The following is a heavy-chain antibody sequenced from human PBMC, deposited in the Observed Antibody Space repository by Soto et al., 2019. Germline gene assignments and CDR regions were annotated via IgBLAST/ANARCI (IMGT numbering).Heavy chain of an antibody. Sequence: SETLSLTCAVYGESFSGYYWSWIRQPPGKGLEWIGYIYYSGSTNYNPSLKSRVTISVDTSKNQFSLKLSSVTAADTAVYYCARLGYCSSTSCYVLILDYWGQGTLVTVS. V-gene: IGHV4-59*01. J-gene: IGHJ4*02. D-gene: IGHD2-2*01. CDR1: GESFSGYY. CDR3: ARLGYCSSTSCYVLILDY. CDR2: IYYSGST.